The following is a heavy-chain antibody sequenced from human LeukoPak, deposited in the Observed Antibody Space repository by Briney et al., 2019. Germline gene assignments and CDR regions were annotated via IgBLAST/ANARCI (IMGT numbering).Heavy chain of an antibody. D-gene: IGHD3-22*01. Sequence: SETLSLTCTVSGGSISSYYWSWMRQPPGKGLEWIGYIYYSGSTNYNPSLKSRVTISVDTSKNQFSLKLSSVTAADTAVYYCARHFDSGAAATSWGQGTLVTVSS. J-gene: IGHJ4*02. V-gene: IGHV4-59*08. CDR2: IYYSGST. CDR1: GGSISSYY. CDR3: ARHFDSGAAATS.